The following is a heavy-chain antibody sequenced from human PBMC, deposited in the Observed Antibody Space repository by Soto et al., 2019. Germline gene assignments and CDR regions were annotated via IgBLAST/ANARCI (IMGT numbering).Heavy chain of an antibody. CDR1: GYTFTGYY. J-gene: IGHJ4*02. V-gene: IGHV1-2*04. D-gene: IGHD2-15*01. CDR3: ARDARGDEAPMDY. Sequence: ASVKVSCKASGYTFTGYYMHWVRQAPGQGLEWMGWINPNSGGTNYAQKFQGWVTMTRDTSISTAYMELSRLRSDDTAVYYCARDARGDEAPMDYWCQGTLVTVSS. CDR2: INPNSGGT.